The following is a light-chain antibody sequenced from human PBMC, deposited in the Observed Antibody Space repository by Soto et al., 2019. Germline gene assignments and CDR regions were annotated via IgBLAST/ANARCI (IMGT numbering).Light chain of an antibody. J-gene: IGKJ4*01. Sequence: ETVLTQSPGTLSVSPGERATLSCRAIQSVGRNYLAWYQQKPGQAPSLLIHAASTRATGIPDRFSGSGSGTDFTLTISRLEPEDSAFYYCQQYASSPLTFGGGTKVETK. CDR3: QQYASSPLT. CDR2: AAS. V-gene: IGKV3-20*01. CDR1: QSVGRNY.